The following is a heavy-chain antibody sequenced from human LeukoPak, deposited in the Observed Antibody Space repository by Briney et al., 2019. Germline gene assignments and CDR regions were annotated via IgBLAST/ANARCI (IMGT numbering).Heavy chain of an antibody. J-gene: IGHJ4*02. D-gene: IGHD1-1*01. V-gene: IGHV4-38-2*02. Sequence: SETLSLTCTVSGYSISSTYYGAWIRQPPGKGLEWIATISHSGGTYYTPSLESRLTISLDTSKTRFSLRLNSVTAADTAVYYCARVNAPVATFDYWGLGTLVAVSS. CDR2: ISHSGGT. CDR3: ARVNAPVATFDY. CDR1: GYSISSTYY.